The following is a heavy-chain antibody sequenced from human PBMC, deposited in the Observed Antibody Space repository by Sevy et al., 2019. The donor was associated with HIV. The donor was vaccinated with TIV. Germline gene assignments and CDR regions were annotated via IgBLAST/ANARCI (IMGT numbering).Heavy chain of an antibody. CDR3: ARDSSWNYDSYFYGMDV. CDR2: LSSSTSTI. V-gene: IGHV3-48*02. D-gene: IGHD1-7*01. Sequence: PGGSLRLSCAASGFSFSGYNMNWVRQAPGKGLEWVSYLSSSTSTIHYADSVKGRFTISRDNAKNSLFLQMNSLRDEDTAVYYCARDSSWNYDSYFYGMDVWGQGTTVTVSS. J-gene: IGHJ6*02. CDR1: GFSFSGYN.